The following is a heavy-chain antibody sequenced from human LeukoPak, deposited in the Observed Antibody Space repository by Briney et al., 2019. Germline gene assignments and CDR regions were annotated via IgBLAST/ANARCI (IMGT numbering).Heavy chain of an antibody. V-gene: IGHV4-39*01. CDR2: IYYTGST. CDR3: ARGLRDGYTLFYFDY. Sequence: PSETLSLTCTVSGGSITSSSYYSGWIRQPPGKGLEWIGSIYYTGSTFYNPSLKSRVTISVDTSKNQFSMKLSSVTAADTAVYFCARGLRDGYTLFYFDYWGQGTLVTVSS. CDR1: GGSITSSSYY. D-gene: IGHD5-24*01. J-gene: IGHJ4*02.